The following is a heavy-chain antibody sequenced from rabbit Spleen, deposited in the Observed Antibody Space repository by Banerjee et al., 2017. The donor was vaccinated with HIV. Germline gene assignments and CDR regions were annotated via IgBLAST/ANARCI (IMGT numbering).Heavy chain of an antibody. CDR1: GFSFSSSDY. CDR3: ARDTATSFSTYGMDL. CDR2: IAGSSSGFT. Sequence: QEQLVESGGGLVKPEGSLKLSCTASGFSFSSSDYMCWVRQAPGKGLEWIACIAGSSSGFTYSATWAKGRFTCSKTSSTTVTLQMTSLTAADTATYFCARDTATSFSTYGMDLWGPGTLVTVS. D-gene: IGHD1-1*01. V-gene: IGHV1S45*01. J-gene: IGHJ6*01.